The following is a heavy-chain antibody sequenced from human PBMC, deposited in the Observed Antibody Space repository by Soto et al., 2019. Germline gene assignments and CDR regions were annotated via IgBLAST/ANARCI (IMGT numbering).Heavy chain of an antibody. Sequence: PGESLKISCKGSGYSFTSYWIGWVRQMPGKGLEWMGIIYAGDSDTTYSPSFQGQVTISADKSITTAYLQWSSLKASDTAMYYCARQIGNYPDAFDIWGQGTMVTVSS. CDR3: ARQIGNYPDAFDI. D-gene: IGHD1-7*01. V-gene: IGHV5-51*01. J-gene: IGHJ3*02. CDR1: GYSFTSYW. CDR2: IYAGDSDT.